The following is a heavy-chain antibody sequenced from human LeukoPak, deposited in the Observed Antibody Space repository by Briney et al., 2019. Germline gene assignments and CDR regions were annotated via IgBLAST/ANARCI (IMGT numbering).Heavy chain of an antibody. Sequence: PGGSLRLSCAASGFTFGSYAMSWVRQAPGKGLEWVSAISGSGGSTYYADSVKGRFTISRDNSKNTLYLQMNSLRAEDTAVYYCAKDKMGSYYDSSGYYEYWGQGTLVTVSS. CDR2: ISGSGGST. CDR1: GFTFGSYA. J-gene: IGHJ4*02. CDR3: AKDKMGSYYDSSGYYEY. V-gene: IGHV3-23*01. D-gene: IGHD3-22*01.